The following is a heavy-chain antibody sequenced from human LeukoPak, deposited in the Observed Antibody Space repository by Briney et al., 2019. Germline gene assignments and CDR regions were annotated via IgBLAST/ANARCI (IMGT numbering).Heavy chain of an antibody. J-gene: IGHJ6*03. CDR3: GRERMGATTSGSDYYYMVV. CDR2: INPNSGGT. D-gene: IGHD1-26*01. CDR1: RYTLTGYY. V-gene: IGHV1-2*02. Sequence: ASVKVSSKASRYTLTGYYIHWVRQAPRQELEWMGWINPNSGGTNYAQKFQGRVTVARDTSMSTAYMELSRLRADDTAVYYCGRERMGATTSGSDYYYMVVWGKGTTVTVSS.